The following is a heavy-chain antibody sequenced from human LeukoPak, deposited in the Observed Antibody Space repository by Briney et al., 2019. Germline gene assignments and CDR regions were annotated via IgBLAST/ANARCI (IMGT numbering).Heavy chain of an antibody. CDR3: AREGSSSYNWFDP. CDR1: GYTFTSYG. J-gene: IGHJ5*02. CDR2: ISAYNGNT. Sequence: ASVKVSRKASGYTFTSYGISWVRQAPGKGGEWVGWISAYNGNTNYPQKLQGRVTMTTDTSTSTAYMELRSLRSDDTAVYYCAREGSSSYNWFDPWGQGTLVTVSS. V-gene: IGHV1-18*01. D-gene: IGHD6-13*01.